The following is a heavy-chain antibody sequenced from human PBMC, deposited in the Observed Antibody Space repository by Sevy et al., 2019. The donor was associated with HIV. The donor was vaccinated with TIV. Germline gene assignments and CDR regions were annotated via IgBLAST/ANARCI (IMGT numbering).Heavy chain of an antibody. J-gene: IGHJ4*02. CDR1: GYTFTGYY. CDR2: INPNSGGT. D-gene: IGHD6-6*01. Sequence: ASVKVSCKASGYTFTGYYMHWVRQAPGQGLEWMGWINPNSGGTNYAQKFQGRVTMTRDTSISTAYMELSRLRSDDTAVYYCARVERWNIAARPPFDYWGQGTLVTVSS. V-gene: IGHV1-2*02. CDR3: ARVERWNIAARPPFDY.